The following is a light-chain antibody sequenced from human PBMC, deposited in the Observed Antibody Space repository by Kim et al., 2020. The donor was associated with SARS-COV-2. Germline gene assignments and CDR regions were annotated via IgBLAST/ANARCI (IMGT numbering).Light chain of an antibody. V-gene: IGLV2-18*02. Sequence: QSALTQPPSVSGSPGQSVTISCSGTSSDVGSFNRVSWYQQSPSIAPKLLIYEVTYRPSGVPDRFSGSKSGNTASLTISALQAEDEAVYYCSSYATSSTLLFGGGTQLTVL. CDR2: EVT. J-gene: IGLJ3*02. CDR1: SSDVGSFNR. CDR3: SSYATSSTLL.